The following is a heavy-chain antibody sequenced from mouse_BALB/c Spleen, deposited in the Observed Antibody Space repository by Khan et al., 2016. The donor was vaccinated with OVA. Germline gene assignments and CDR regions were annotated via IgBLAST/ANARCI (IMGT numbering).Heavy chain of an antibody. CDR1: GFSLNSYG. CDR2: IWAGGST. CDR3: ARGDGYYEDAMDY. D-gene: IGHD2-3*01. V-gene: IGHV2-9*02. J-gene: IGHJ4*01. Sequence: QVQLKQSGPGLVAPSQSLSITCTVSGFSLNSYGIHWVRQPPGKGLEWLGVIWAGGSTNYNSALMSSLSISKYNSKTQVFFKMNSLQTDDTAMYYCARGDGYYEDAMDYWGQGTSVTVSS.